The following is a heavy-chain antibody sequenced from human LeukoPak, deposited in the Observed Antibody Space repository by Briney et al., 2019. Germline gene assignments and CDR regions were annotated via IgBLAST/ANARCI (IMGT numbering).Heavy chain of an antibody. CDR3: ARGLRSYFDWLFLDY. J-gene: IGHJ4*02. CDR1: GGSISSSSYY. D-gene: IGHD3-9*01. V-gene: IGHV4-39*01. Sequence: PSETLSLTCTVSGGSISSSSYYWGWIRQPPGKGLEWIGSIYYSGSTYYNPSLKSRVTISVDTSKNQFSLKLSSVTAADTAVYYCARGLRSYFDWLFLDYWGQGTLVTVSS. CDR2: IYYSGST.